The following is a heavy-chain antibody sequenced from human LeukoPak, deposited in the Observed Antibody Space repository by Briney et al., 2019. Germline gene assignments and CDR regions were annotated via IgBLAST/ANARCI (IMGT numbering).Heavy chain of an antibody. CDR3: AKTDGSGSFYNPSHF. Sequence: GGSLRLSCAASGFSFSNFAMSWVRQAPGKGLEWVSGISGRGGTTYYADSMKGRFTISRDNSKSTLYLQMSSLRAEDTAVYYCAKTDGSGSFYNPSHFWGQGTLVTVSS. D-gene: IGHD3-10*01. J-gene: IGHJ4*02. CDR2: ISGRGGTT. CDR1: GFSFSNFA. V-gene: IGHV3-23*01.